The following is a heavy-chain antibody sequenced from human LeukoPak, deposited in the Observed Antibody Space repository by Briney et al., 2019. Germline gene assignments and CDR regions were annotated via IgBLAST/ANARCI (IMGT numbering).Heavy chain of an antibody. CDR2: MNPNSGNT. Sequence: ASVKVSCKASGYTFTSYDINWVRQATGQGLEWMGWMNPNSGNTGYAQKFQGRVTMTRNTSISTAYMELSSLRSEDTAVYYCARVPGIAAALRLDAFDIWGQGTMVTVSS. CDR3: ARVPGIAAALRLDAFDI. V-gene: IGHV1-8*01. D-gene: IGHD6-13*01. CDR1: GYTFTSYD. J-gene: IGHJ3*02.